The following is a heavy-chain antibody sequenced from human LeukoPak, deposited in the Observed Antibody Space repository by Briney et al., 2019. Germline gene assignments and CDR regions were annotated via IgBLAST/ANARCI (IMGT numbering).Heavy chain of an antibody. D-gene: IGHD1-26*01. V-gene: IGHV4-61*01. CDR3: ARDSGPDAFDI. Sequence: PSETLSLTCTVSGGSISSSSYYWGWIRQPPGKGLEWIGYIYYSGSTNYNPSLKSRVTISVDTSKNQFSLKLSSVTAADTAVYYCARDSGPDAFDIWGQGTMVTVSS. CDR2: IYYSGST. J-gene: IGHJ3*02. CDR1: GGSISSSSYY.